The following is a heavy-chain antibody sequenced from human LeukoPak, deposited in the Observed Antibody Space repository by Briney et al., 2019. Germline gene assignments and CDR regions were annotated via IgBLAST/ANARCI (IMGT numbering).Heavy chain of an antibody. CDR3: ARGRGHTFDY. CDR1: GYTFTSYY. J-gene: IGHJ4*02. V-gene: IGHV1-69*13. Sequence: GASVKVSCKASGYTFTSYYMHWVRQAPGQGLEWMGGIIPIFGTANYAQKFQGRVTITADESTSTAYMELSSLRSEDTAVYYCARGRGHTFDYWGQGTLVTVSS. CDR2: IIPIFGTA. D-gene: IGHD2-21*01.